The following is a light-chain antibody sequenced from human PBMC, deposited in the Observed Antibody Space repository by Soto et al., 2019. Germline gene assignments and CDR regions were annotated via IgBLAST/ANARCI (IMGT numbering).Light chain of an antibody. Sequence: QSVLTQPASVSGSPGQSITISCTGTSSDVGAYDYVSWYQQHPGKAPKLMIYEVTNRPSGVSSRFSGSKSANTASLTISGLQTEDEAAYYCSSYTDTSTLVVFGGGTKVTVL. J-gene: IGLJ2*01. V-gene: IGLV2-14*01. CDR1: SSDVGAYDY. CDR2: EVT. CDR3: SSYTDTSTLVV.